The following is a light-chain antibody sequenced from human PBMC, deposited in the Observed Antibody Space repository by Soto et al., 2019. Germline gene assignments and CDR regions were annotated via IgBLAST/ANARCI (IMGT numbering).Light chain of an antibody. CDR2: DES. CDR1: QSVSSK. CDR3: QKRSNWPRT. V-gene: IGKV3-11*01. Sequence: EIVMTQSPATLSLSAGEGATLSCRASQSVSSKLAWYQQKTGQAPRLLIYDESNRATGIPARLSGSGSGTDLNLTISRLEPEDFAVYYCQKRSNWPRTFGQGTKVDIK. J-gene: IGKJ1*01.